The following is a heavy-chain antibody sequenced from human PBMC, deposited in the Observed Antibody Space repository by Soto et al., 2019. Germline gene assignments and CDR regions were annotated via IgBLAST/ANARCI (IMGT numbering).Heavy chain of an antibody. D-gene: IGHD3-10*01. J-gene: IGHJ6*04. CDR1: GFSLSTSGVG. CDR3: AHIGSDNRPV. V-gene: IGHV2-5*02. Sequence: SGPTLVKPTQTLTLTCTCSGFSLSTSGVGVGWIRQPPGKALEWLALIFRDDDKRYSPSLKSRLNIAKDTSKNQVVLTMTNMDPVDTATYYCAHIGSDNRPVWGKGTTVTVSS. CDR2: IFRDDDK.